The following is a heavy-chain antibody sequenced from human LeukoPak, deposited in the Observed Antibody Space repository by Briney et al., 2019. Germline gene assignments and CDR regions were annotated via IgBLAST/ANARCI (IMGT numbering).Heavy chain of an antibody. J-gene: IGHJ4*02. Sequence: GSGGSLRLSCAASGFTFDDYGMSWVRQAPGKGLEWVSGINWNGGSTGYADSVKGRFTISRDNDKNSLYLQVNSLRAEDTAVYYCARGGYYDTSGYRPLDYWGQGTLVTISS. CDR2: INWNGGST. CDR3: ARGGYYDTSGYRPLDY. V-gene: IGHV3-20*04. CDR1: GFTFDDYG. D-gene: IGHD3-22*01.